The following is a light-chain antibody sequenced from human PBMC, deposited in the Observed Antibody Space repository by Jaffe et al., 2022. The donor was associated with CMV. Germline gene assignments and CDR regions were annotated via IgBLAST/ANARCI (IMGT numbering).Light chain of an antibody. CDR1: SSDIAAFEY. CDR2: DVS. J-gene: IGLJ1*01. CDR3: SPFTGSSTSYV. V-gene: IGLV2-14*03. Sequence: QSALTQPASVSGSPGQSITISCTGTSSDIAAFEYVAWYQQHPGEAPKLIIYDVSRRPSGVSDRFSGSKSGNTASLTISGLQAEDEADYFCSPFTGSSTSYVFATGTTVTVL.